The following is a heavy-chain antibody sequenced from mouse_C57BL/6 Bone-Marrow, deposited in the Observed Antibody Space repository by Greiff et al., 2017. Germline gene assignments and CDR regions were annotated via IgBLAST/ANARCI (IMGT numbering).Heavy chain of an antibody. CDR3: ARITTGWFFDF. Sequence: VQLQQSGAELARPGASVKLSCKASGYTFTSYGISWVKQRTGQGLEWIGEIYPNSGNTDYNEKFKGKATLTADKSSSTAYMELRSLTSEDSAVYFCARITTGWFFDFWGTGTTVTVSS. V-gene: IGHV1-81*01. CDR2: IYPNSGNT. D-gene: IGHD1-1*01. J-gene: IGHJ1*03. CDR1: GYTFTSYG.